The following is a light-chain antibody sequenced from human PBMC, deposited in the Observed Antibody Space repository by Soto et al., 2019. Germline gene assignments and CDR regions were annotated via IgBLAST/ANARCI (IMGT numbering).Light chain of an antibody. V-gene: IGLV2-14*03. Sequence: QSLLTQPASVSASPGQSITISCTGTSNDVGGYNYVSWYQQHPGKAPKLIIYDVNNRPSGVSNRFSGSKSGNTASLTISGLQAEDEADYYCDSYSSTNTRYVFGTGTKVTVL. J-gene: IGLJ1*01. CDR3: DSYSSTNTRYV. CDR1: SNDVGGYNY. CDR2: DVN.